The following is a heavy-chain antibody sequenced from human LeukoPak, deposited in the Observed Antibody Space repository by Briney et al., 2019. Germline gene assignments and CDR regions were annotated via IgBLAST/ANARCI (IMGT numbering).Heavy chain of an antibody. Sequence: SETLSLTCTVSGGSISSYYWSWIRQPSGKGLEWIGYIYYSGSTNYNPSLKSRVTISVDTSKNQFSLKLSSVTAADTAVYYCARRFIAVAGHFDYWGQGTLVTVSS. J-gene: IGHJ4*02. V-gene: IGHV4-59*01. CDR1: GGSISSYY. CDR2: IYYSGST. CDR3: ARRFIAVAGHFDY. D-gene: IGHD6-13*01.